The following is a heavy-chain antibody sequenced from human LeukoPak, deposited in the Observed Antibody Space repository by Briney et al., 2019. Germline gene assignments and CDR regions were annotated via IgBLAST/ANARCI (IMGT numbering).Heavy chain of an antibody. CDR3: AREVVVAAYYFDY. J-gene: IGHJ4*02. V-gene: IGHV3-21*01. Sequence: GGSLRLPCAASGFTFSSYSMNWVRQAPGKGLEWVSSISSSSYIYYADSVKGRFTISRDNAKNSLYLQMNSLRAEDTAVYYCAREVVVAAYYFDYWGQGTLVTVSS. D-gene: IGHD2-15*01. CDR2: ISSSSYI. CDR1: GFTFSSYS.